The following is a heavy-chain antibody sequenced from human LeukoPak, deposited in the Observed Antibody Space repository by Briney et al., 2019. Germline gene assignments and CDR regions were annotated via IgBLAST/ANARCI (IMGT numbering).Heavy chain of an antibody. V-gene: IGHV4-59*12. CDR3: ARSRIYGYDFDY. Sequence: TTSETLSLTCTVSGGSISSYYWSWIRQPPGKGLEWIGYIYYSGTTNYNPSLKSRVTMSVDTSKNQFSLKLSSVTAADTAVYYCARSRIYGYDFDYWGQGTLVTVSS. CDR2: IYYSGTT. D-gene: IGHD5-18*01. J-gene: IGHJ4*02. CDR1: GGSISSYY.